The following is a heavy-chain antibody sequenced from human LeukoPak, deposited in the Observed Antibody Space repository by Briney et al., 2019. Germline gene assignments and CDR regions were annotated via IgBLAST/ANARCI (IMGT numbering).Heavy chain of an antibody. D-gene: IGHD2-21*02. Sequence: ASVKVSCKASGYTFTSYYTHWVRQAPGQGLEWMGIINPSGGSTSYAQKFQGRVTMTRDTSTSTVYMELSSLRSEDTAVYYCAREDSSYCGGDCYSRYFQHWGQGTLVTVSS. CDR2: INPSGGST. CDR1: GYTFTSYY. CDR3: AREDSSYCGGDCYSRYFQH. J-gene: IGHJ1*01. V-gene: IGHV1-46*01.